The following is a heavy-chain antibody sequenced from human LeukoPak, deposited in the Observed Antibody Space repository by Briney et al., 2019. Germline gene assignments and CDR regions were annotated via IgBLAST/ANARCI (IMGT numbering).Heavy chain of an antibody. Sequence: GGSLRLSCAASGFTFSRYEMNWVRQAPGKGLEWVSYISSSGSTIYYADSVKGRFTISRDNAKNSLYLQMNSLRAEDTAVYYCARNDHPNYYDSSGYPPHYYGMDVWGQGTTVTVSS. D-gene: IGHD3-22*01. CDR1: GFTFSRYE. V-gene: IGHV3-48*03. J-gene: IGHJ6*02. CDR3: ARNDHPNYYDSSGYPPHYYGMDV. CDR2: ISSSGSTI.